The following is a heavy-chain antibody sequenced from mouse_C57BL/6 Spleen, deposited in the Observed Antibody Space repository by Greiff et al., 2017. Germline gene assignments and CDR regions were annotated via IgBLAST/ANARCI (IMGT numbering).Heavy chain of an antibody. Sequence: QVQLKQPGAELVMPGASVKLSCKASGYTFTSYWMHWVKQRPGQGLEWIGEIDPSDSYTNYNQKFKGKSTLTVDKSSSTAYMQLSSLTSEDSAVYYGARSTGRSPYWYFDVWGTGTTVTVSS. CDR2: IDPSDSYT. V-gene: IGHV1-69*01. D-gene: IGHD1-1*01. CDR3: ARSTGRSPYWYFDV. J-gene: IGHJ1*03. CDR1: GYTFTSYW.